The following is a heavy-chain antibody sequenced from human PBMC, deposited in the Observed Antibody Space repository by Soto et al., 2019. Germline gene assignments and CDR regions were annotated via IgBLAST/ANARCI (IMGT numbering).Heavy chain of an antibody. V-gene: IGHV1-8*02. CDR1: GYTFTSYD. CDR3: ARGYSGYIRHYGLDV. D-gene: IGHD5-12*01. CDR2: VNPDSGNT. Sequence: QVQLVQSGAEVKKPGASVMLSCKASGYTFTSYDINWVRQATGQGLEWVGWVNPDSGNTFYAKKFKDRVTMTRDTSTSTAYMELSSLGFDDTAVYYCARGYSGYIRHYGLDVWGQGTTVTVSS. J-gene: IGHJ6*02.